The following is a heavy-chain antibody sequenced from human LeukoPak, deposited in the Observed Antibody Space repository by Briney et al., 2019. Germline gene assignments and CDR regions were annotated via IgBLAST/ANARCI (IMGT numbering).Heavy chain of an antibody. Sequence: ASVKVSCKASGYTFTSYDINWVRQAPGKGLEWMGGFDPEDGETIYAQKFQGRVTMTEDTSTDTAYMELSSLRSEDTAVYYCATDLFWGQGTLVTVSS. CDR3: ATDLF. CDR2: FDPEDGET. CDR1: GYTFTSYD. J-gene: IGHJ4*02. V-gene: IGHV1-24*01. D-gene: IGHD3-10*01.